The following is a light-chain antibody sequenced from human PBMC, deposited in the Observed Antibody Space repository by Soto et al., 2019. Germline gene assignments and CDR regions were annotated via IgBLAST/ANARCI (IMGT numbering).Light chain of an antibody. Sequence: EVVLTQSPATLSVSPGERATLSCRASHTVSRSLAWYQQKPGQAPRLLIYGASTRATGIPGRFSGSGSGTDFTLTISSLQSEDFAVYYCQQYIDWPPYTFGQGTKVDIK. CDR2: GAS. V-gene: IGKV3-15*01. CDR3: QQYIDWPPYT. J-gene: IGKJ2*01. CDR1: HTVSRS.